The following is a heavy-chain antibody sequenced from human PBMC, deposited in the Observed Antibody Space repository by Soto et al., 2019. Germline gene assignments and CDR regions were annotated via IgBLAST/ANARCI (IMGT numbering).Heavy chain of an antibody. Sequence: LRLSCAASGFTFSSYAMSWVRQAPGKGLEWVSAISGSGGSTYYADSVKGRFTISRDNSKNTLYLQMNSLRAEDTAVYYCAKGGRGGSQPWFDPWGQGTLVTVSS. CDR3: AKGGRGGSQPWFDP. V-gene: IGHV3-23*01. CDR1: GFTFSSYA. D-gene: IGHD2-15*01. CDR2: ISGSGGST. J-gene: IGHJ5*02.